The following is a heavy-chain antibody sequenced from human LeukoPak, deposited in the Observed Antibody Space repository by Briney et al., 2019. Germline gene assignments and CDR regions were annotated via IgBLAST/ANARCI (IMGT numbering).Heavy chain of an antibody. CDR2: ISWNSGSI. CDR1: GFTFDDYA. J-gene: IGHJ4*02. D-gene: IGHD4-11*01. V-gene: IGHV3-9*01. Sequence: GRSLRLSCAASGFTFDDYAMHWVRQAPGKGLEWVSGISWNSGSIGYADSVKGRFTISRDNSKNTLYLQMNSLRAEDTAVYYCAKRDYSNYDLDYWGQGTLVTVSS. CDR3: AKRDYSNYDLDY.